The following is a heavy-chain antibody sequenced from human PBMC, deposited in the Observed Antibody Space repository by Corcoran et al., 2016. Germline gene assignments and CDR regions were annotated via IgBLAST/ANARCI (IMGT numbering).Heavy chain of an antibody. CDR2: IYHGGTT. Sequence: QVQLQESGPGLVKPSETLSLTCTVSGYSISSGDYWGWSRQPPGAGLGWIANIYHGGTTYYNPSLKTRVTISVDTSKIQFSLKLSSVTAADPAVYYCARGGRVVTYPEFDYWGQGTLVTVSS. CDR3: ARGGRVVTYPEFDY. V-gene: IGHV4-38-2*02. J-gene: IGHJ4*02. D-gene: IGHD2-21*02. CDR1: GYSISSGDY.